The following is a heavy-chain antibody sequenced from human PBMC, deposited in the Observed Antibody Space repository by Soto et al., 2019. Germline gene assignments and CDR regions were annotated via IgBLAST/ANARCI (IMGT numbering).Heavy chain of an antibody. Sequence: PSETLSLTCTVSGGSISSYYWSWIRQPPGKGLEWIGNIHYSGSTNYSPSLKSRVTISVDTSKNQFSLRLSSVTAADTAVYYCARDTSGLDYWGQGTPVTVSS. CDR3: ARDTSGLDY. D-gene: IGHD3-10*01. J-gene: IGHJ4*02. V-gene: IGHV4-59*01. CDR2: IHYSGST. CDR1: GGSISSYY.